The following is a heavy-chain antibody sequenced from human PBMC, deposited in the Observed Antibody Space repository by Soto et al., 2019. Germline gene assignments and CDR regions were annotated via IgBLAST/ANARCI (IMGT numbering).Heavy chain of an antibody. CDR3: ARLGVGPGYFDF. V-gene: IGHV4-39*01. Sequence: SETLSLTCPVSGGSISRNSYYWGWIRQPPGKGLEWIGSIYYSGSAYYNPSLKRRATISVAPSKTQFSLTLSYVTAAGTAVYYGARLGVGPGYFDFWGQGTLVTVSS. CDR1: GGSISRNSYY. CDR2: IYYSGSA. J-gene: IGHJ4*02. D-gene: IGHD3-3*01.